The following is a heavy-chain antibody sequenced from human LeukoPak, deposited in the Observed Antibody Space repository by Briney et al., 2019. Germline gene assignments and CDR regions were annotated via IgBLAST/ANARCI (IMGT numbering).Heavy chain of an antibody. V-gene: IGHV1-46*01. CDR1: GYTFTSYY. CDR2: ISTSDGST. Sequence: ASVKVSCKASGYTFTSYYIHWVRQAPGQGLEWMGIISTSDGSTNYAQTFQGRVTMTRDSSTSTVHMELSSLRSEDTAVYYCARPKPRLWKSDGFDFWGQGTMVSVSS. CDR3: ARPKPRLWKSDGFDF. J-gene: IGHJ3*01. D-gene: IGHD2-21*01.